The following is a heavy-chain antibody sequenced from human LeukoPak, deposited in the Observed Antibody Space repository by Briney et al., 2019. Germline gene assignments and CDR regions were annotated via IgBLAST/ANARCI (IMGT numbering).Heavy chain of an antibody. V-gene: IGHV3-66*02. Sequence: GGSLRLSCAASGFTVSSNYMNWVRKAPGKGLEWVSVIYSGGSTYYADPVKGRFTISRDNSKNTLYLQMNSLRAEDTAVYYCARDSSAHDAFDIWGQGTMVTVSS. CDR2: IYSGGST. J-gene: IGHJ3*02. D-gene: IGHD3-22*01. CDR3: ARDSSAHDAFDI. CDR1: GFTVSSNY.